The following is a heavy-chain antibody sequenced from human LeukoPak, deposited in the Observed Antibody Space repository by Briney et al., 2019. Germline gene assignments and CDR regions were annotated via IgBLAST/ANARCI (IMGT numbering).Heavy chain of an antibody. CDR3: ARDLSGIAGYTYGRGIDY. J-gene: IGHJ4*02. V-gene: IGHV3-21*06. CDR2: ISSSSDYI. CDR1: GLTSTGYS. Sequence: GGSLRLSCVVSGLTSTGYSMTWVRQAPGKGLEWVSSISSSSDYIFYADSVKGRFTISRDNAKNSLYLQMNSLRAEDTAVYYCARDLSGIAGYTYGRGIDYWGQGTLVTVSS. D-gene: IGHD5-18*01.